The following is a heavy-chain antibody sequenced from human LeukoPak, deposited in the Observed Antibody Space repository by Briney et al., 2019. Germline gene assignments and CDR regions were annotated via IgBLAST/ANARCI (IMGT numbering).Heavy chain of an antibody. CDR3: ARVSPSGVWDV. CDR2: IYTTGSS. CDR1: GGSISGINYY. Sequence: SRTLSLTCTVSGGSISGINYYWTWIRQPAGKGREWIGRIYTTGSSNYNPSLKSRVTISVDTSNNQFSLKLSSVTAADTAVYYCARVSPSGVWDVWGQGTTVTVSS. D-gene: IGHD3-10*01. J-gene: IGHJ6*02. V-gene: IGHV4-61*02.